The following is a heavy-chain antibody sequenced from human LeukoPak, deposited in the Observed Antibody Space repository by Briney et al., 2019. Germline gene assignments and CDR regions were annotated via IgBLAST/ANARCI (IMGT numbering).Heavy chain of an antibody. Sequence: GGSLRLSCAASGFTFSSYWMSWVRQAPGKGLEWVANIKQDGSEKYYVDSVKGRFTISRDNAKNSLYLQMNSLRAEDTAVYYCARDICSGSYCLDYWGQGTLVTVSS. V-gene: IGHV3-7*01. CDR1: GFTFSSYW. CDR2: IKQDGSEK. CDR3: ARDICSGSYCLDY. J-gene: IGHJ4*02. D-gene: IGHD3-10*02.